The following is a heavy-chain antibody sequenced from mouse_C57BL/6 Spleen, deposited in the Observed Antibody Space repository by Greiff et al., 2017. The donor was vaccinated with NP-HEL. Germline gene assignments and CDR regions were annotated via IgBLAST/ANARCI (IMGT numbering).Heavy chain of an antibody. J-gene: IGHJ1*03. CDR3: ARADYYGSSLSYWYFDV. Sequence: VQLQQPGAELVMPGASVKLSCKASGYTFTSYWMHWVKQRPGQGLEWIGEIDPSDSYTNYNQKFKGKSTLTVDKSSSTAYMQLSSLTSEDSAVYYCARADYYGSSLSYWYFDVWGTGTTVTVSS. CDR2: IDPSDSYT. D-gene: IGHD1-1*01. V-gene: IGHV1-69*01. CDR1: GYTFTSYW.